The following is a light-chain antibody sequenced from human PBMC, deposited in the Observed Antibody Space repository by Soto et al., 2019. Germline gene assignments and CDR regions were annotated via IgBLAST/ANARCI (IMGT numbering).Light chain of an antibody. CDR2: GAP. CDR1: QSVSNNY. J-gene: IGKJ4*01. V-gene: IGKV3-20*01. Sequence: EIVLTQSPGTLSLSPGERATLSCRASQSVSNNYLAWYQQKPGQAPRLRIYGAPTRATAIPGRFSGSGSGTDFTLTIIRLEPEDFAVYYCQQYGSSPRSFGGGTKVDIK. CDR3: QQYGSSPRS.